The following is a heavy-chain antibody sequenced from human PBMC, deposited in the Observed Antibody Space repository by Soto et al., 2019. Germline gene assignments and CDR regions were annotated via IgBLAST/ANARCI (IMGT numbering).Heavy chain of an antibody. J-gene: IGHJ6*02. CDR1: GYSFTSYW. CDR3: ARLGGQWLPNLYYYGMDV. D-gene: IGHD5-12*01. V-gene: IGHV5-51*01. CDR2: IYPGDSDT. Sequence: PGESLKISCKGSGYSFTSYWIGWVRQMPGKGLEWMGIIYPGDSDTRYSPSFQGQVTISADKSISTAYLQWSSLKASDTAMYYCARLGGQWLPNLYYYGMDVWGQGTTVTVSS.